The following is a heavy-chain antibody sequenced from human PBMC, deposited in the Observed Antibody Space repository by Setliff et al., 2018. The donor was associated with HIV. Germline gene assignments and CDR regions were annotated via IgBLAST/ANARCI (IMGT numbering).Heavy chain of an antibody. CDR2: VNPNNGGT. CDR3: ARRRTGTSSWYDTDFDP. V-gene: IGHV1-2*06. Sequence: ASVKVSCKASGYTFTGYYIHWVRQAPGQGLEWMGRVNPNNGGTNYAQKFRDRVTMTTDTSISTAHMELTRLRSDDTAVYFCARRRTGTSSWYDTDFDPWGQGTLVTVS. D-gene: IGHD6-13*01. CDR1: GYTFTGYY. J-gene: IGHJ5*02.